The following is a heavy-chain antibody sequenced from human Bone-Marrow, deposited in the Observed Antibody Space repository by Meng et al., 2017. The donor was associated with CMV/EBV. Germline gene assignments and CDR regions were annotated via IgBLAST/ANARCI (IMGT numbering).Heavy chain of an antibody. CDR2: ITTSGGGA. CDR3: AREVPVYYYYYGMDV. V-gene: IGHV3-21*01. Sequence: GESLKISCAVSGFTFSNYDMSWVRQAPGRGLEWVSSITTSGGGAYYADSVKGRFTISRDNAKNSLYLQMNSLRAEDTAVYYCAREVPVYYYYYGMDVWGQGPTVTVSS. J-gene: IGHJ6*02. CDR1: GFTFSNYD.